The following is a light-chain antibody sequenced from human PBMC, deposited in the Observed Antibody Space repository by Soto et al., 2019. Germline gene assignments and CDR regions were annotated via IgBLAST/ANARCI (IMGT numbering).Light chain of an antibody. CDR1: GSNIGSNT. CDR2: TND. Sequence: QSVLTQPPSASGTPGQRVTISCSGSGSNIGSNTVNWYQQLPGTAPKLLIYTNDQRPSGVPDRFSGSKSGTSASLAISGLQSEDEADYHCAAWDDSLGGPVFGGGTKLTVL. V-gene: IGLV1-44*01. J-gene: IGLJ3*02. CDR3: AAWDDSLGGPV.